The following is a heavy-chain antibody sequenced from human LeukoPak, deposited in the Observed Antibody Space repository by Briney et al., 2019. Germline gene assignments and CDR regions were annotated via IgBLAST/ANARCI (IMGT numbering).Heavy chain of an antibody. CDR2: IYYSGST. CDR1: GGSISSYY. Sequence: SETLSLTCTVSGGSISSYYWSWIRQPPGKGLEWIWYIYYSGSTNYNPSLKSRVTISVDTSKNQFSLKLSSVTAADTAVYYCARHSAHSSTNDAFDIWGQGTMVTVSS. V-gene: IGHV4-59*01. CDR3: ARHSAHSSTNDAFDI. D-gene: IGHD6-13*01. J-gene: IGHJ3*02.